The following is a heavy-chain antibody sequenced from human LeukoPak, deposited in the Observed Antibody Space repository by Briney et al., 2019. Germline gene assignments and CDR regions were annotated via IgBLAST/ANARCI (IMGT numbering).Heavy chain of an antibody. J-gene: IGHJ4*02. CDR3: AGGRPFDY. V-gene: IGHV4-34*01. D-gene: IGHD6-6*01. Sequence: SETLSLTCAVYGGSFSGYYWSWIRQPPGKGLEWIGEINHSGSTNYNPSLKSRVTISVDTSKNQFSLKLSSVTAADTAVYYCAGGRPFDYWGQGTLVTVSS. CDR1: GGSFSGYY. CDR2: INHSGST.